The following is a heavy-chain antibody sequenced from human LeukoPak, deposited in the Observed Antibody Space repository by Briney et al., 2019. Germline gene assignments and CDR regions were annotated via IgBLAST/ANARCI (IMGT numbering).Heavy chain of an antibody. CDR3: ARGGATIRVWFGEGRYMDV. V-gene: IGHV4-34*01. CDR2: INHSGST. J-gene: IGHJ6*03. CDR1: GGSFSGYS. D-gene: IGHD3-10*01. Sequence: PSETLSLTCAVYGGSFSGYSWSWLRQPPGKGLEWIGEINHSGSTNYNPSLKSRVTISVDTSKNQFSLKLSSVTAADTAVYYCARGGATIRVWFGEGRYMDVWGKGTTVTVSS.